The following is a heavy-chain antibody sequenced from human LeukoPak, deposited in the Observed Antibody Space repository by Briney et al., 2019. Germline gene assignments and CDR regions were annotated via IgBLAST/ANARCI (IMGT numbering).Heavy chain of an antibody. CDR2: ISYDGSNK. J-gene: IGHJ4*02. V-gene: IGHV3-30-3*01. D-gene: IGHD2-21*02. CDR1: GFTFSSYA. Sequence: PGRSLRLSCAASGFTFSSYAMHWVRQAPGKGLEWVAVISYDGSNKYYADSVKGRFTISRDNSKNTLYLQMNSLRAEDTAVYYCASCGGDCPFDYWGQGTLVTVSS. CDR3: ASCGGDCPFDY.